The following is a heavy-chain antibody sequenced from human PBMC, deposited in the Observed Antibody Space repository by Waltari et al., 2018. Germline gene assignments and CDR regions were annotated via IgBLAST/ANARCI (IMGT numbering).Heavy chain of an antibody. Sequence: EVQLVQSGAEVKTPGATVKISCQASGYTFTDYYMHWVQQAPGKGLEWMGRVDPEDGETIYAEKFQGRVTITADTSTDTAYMELSSLRSEDTAVYYCATDLSIQLWLGDPWGQGTLVTVSS. CDR1: GYTFTDYY. CDR3: ATDLSIQLWLGDP. J-gene: IGHJ5*02. CDR2: VDPEDGET. D-gene: IGHD5-18*01. V-gene: IGHV1-69-2*01.